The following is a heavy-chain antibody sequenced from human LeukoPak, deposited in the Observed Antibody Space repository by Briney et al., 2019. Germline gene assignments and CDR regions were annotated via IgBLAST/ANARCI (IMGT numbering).Heavy chain of an antibody. D-gene: IGHD2-8*01. CDR2: ISSNGGST. Sequence: GGSLRLSCAASGFTFSSYAMHWVRQAPGKGLEYVSAISSNGGSTYYANSVKGRFTISRDNSKNTLYLQMGSLRAEDVAVYYCARGRVSDTSMVSDFDYWGQGTLVTVSS. V-gene: IGHV3-64*01. J-gene: IGHJ4*02. CDR1: GFTFSSYA. CDR3: ARGRVSDTSMVSDFDY.